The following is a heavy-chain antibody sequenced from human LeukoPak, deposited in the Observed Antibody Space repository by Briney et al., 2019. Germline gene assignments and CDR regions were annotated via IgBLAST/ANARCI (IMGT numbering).Heavy chain of an antibody. J-gene: IGHJ4*02. V-gene: IGHV5-51*01. CDR3: ARPVYYDSSGPYQFYFDY. Sequence: GGSLKISCKVSGYRFITYWIGWVRQMPGRGLEWMGIIYPGDSDTRYSPSFEGQVTISADKSISTAYLQWNSLKASDTAMYFCARPVYYDSSGPYQFYFDYWGQGTLVTVSS. CDR1: GYRFITYW. CDR2: IYPGDSDT. D-gene: IGHD3-22*01.